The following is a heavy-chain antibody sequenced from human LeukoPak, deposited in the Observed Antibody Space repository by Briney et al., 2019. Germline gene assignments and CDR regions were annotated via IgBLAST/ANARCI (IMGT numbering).Heavy chain of an antibody. D-gene: IGHD5-12*01. CDR2: IYYSGST. CDR3: ARWTSGYDLYYYGMDV. CDR1: GGSISSSSYY. V-gene: IGHV4-39*07. J-gene: IGHJ6*02. Sequence: PSETLSLTCTVSGGSISSSSYYWGWIRQPPGKGLEWIGSIYYSGSTYYNPSLKSRVTISVDTSKNQFSLKLSSVTAADTAVYYCARWTSGYDLYYYGMDVWGQGTTVTVSS.